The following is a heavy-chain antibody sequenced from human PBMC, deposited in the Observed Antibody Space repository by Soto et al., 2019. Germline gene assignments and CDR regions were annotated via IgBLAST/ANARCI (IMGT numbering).Heavy chain of an antibody. J-gene: IGHJ4*02. CDR2: ISAYNGNT. CDR3: ARDLRGSPDY. V-gene: IGHV1-18*01. D-gene: IGHD1-26*01. Sequence: ASVKVSCKASGYTFTSYGISWVRQAPGQGLEWMGWISAYNGNTNYAQKLQGRVTMTTDTSKNTVYLQMNSLRVDDTAVYYCARDLRGSPDYWGQGTRVTVSS. CDR1: GYTFTSYG.